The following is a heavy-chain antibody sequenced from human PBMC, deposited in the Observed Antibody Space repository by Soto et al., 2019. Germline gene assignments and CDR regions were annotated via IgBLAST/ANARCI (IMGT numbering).Heavy chain of an antibody. J-gene: IGHJ4*02. V-gene: IGHV4-39*01. Sequence: SETLSLTCTVSGGSISSSTYYWVWLPQPPGKGLEWIVTIYYSGSTYDNPSLRRRVSISVDTSKNQFSLKLSSVTAEDTAVYYCASPTSGYDDIFDYWGQGILVTVSS. CDR1: GGSISSSTYY. CDR3: ASPTSGYDDIFDY. D-gene: IGHD3-22*01. CDR2: IYYSGST.